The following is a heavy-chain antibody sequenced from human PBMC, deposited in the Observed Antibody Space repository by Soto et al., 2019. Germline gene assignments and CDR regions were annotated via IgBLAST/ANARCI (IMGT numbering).Heavy chain of an antibody. J-gene: IGHJ5*02. CDR2: IYHGGST. CDR1: GGSISSGGYY. Sequence: QLQLQESGSGLVKPSQTLSLTCAVSGGSISSGGYYWSWIRQPPGKGLEWIGYIYHGGSTYYNPSLTTLVTISVDRSKNQFSLKLSSVTAADTAVYSCARGRPYGSGSWFVPWGQGTLVTVSS. CDR3: ARGRPYGSGSWFVP. V-gene: IGHV4-30-2*01. D-gene: IGHD3-10*01.